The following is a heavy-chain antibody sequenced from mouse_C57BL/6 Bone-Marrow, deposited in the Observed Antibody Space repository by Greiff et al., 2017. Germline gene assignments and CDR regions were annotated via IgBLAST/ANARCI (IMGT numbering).Heavy chain of an antibody. CDR3: ARDYYGSSYGCNWYFDV. Sequence: VQLQQPGAELVKPGASVKLSCKASGYTFTSYWMHWVKQRPGQGLEWIGMIHPNSGSTNYNEKFKSKATLTVDKSSSTAYMQLSSLTSEDSAVYYCARDYYGSSYGCNWYFDVWGTGTTVTVSS. CDR1: GYTFTSYW. D-gene: IGHD1-1*01. V-gene: IGHV1-64*01. J-gene: IGHJ1*03. CDR2: IHPNSGST.